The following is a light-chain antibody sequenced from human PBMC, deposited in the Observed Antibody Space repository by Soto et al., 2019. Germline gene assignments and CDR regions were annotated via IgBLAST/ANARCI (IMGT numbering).Light chain of an antibody. V-gene: IGKV1-5*01. CDR3: QKYNSAPRT. CDR2: SAS. Sequence: DIQMTQSPSTLSASVGDRVTITCRASQSISTLLAWYQQKPGKAPKLLIYSASTLESGVPSRFSGSGSGTEFTLTISSLQPDDFATYYCQKYNSAPRTFGQGTKVDIK. CDR1: QSISTL. J-gene: IGKJ1*01.